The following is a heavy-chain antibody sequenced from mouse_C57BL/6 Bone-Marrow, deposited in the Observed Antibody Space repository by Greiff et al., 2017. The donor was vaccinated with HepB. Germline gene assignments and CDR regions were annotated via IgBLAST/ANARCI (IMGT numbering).Heavy chain of an antibody. CDR2: ISSGSSTI. CDR1: GFTFSDYG. J-gene: IGHJ1*03. CDR3: ARTYYYGSSFSYWYFDV. V-gene: IGHV5-17*01. D-gene: IGHD1-1*01. Sequence: DVHLVESGGGLVKPGGSLKLSCAASGFTFSDYGMHWVRQAPEKGLEWVAYISSGSSTIYYADTVKGRFTISRDNAKNTLFLQMTSLRSEDTAMYYCARTYYYGSSFSYWYFDVWGTGTTVTVSS.